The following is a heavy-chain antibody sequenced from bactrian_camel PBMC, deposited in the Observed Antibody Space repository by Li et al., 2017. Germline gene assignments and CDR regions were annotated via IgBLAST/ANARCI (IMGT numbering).Heavy chain of an antibody. V-gene: IGHV3S1*01. J-gene: IGHJ6*01. CDR1: VYTYIRYC. Sequence: HVQLVESGGGQVQAGGSLKLSCSAPVYTYIRYCRGWFRQAPGKDREGVAVIYTGGGSPFYSDSVKGRFTISQDNDKNTLYLQMNSLKPEDTAVYYCAADASDYGLGTGGWAHFGYWGQGTQVTVS. CDR2: IYTGGGSP. D-gene: IGHD5*01. CDR3: AADASDYGLGTGGWAHFGY.